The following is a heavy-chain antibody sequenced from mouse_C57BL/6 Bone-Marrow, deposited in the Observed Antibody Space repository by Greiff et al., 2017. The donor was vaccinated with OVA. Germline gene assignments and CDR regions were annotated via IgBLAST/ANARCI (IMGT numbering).Heavy chain of an antibody. V-gene: IGHV1-55*01. CDR1: GYTFTSYW. CDR2: IYPGSGST. CDR3: ASGSVYYGNYLYYYAMDY. J-gene: IGHJ4*01. D-gene: IGHD2-1*01. Sequence: QVQLQQPGAELVKPGASVKMSCKASGYTFTSYWITWVKQRPGQGLEWIGDIYPGSGSTHYNEKFKSKATLTVDTSSSTAYMQLSSLTSEDSAVYYCASGSVYYGNYLYYYAMDYWGQGTSVTVSS.